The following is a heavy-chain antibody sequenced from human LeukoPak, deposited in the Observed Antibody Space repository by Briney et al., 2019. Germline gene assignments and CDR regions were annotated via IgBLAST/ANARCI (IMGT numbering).Heavy chain of an antibody. CDR3: VSGLYGDYVLKC. CDR2: ISGSGGST. CDR1: GFTFSNYA. Sequence: GGSLRLSCAASGFTFSNYAMSWVRQAPGKGLEWVSAISGSGGSTYYADSVKGRFTISRDNSKNTLYLQMNSLRAEDTAVYYCVSGLYGDYVLKCWGQGTLVTVSS. J-gene: IGHJ4*02. D-gene: IGHD4-17*01. V-gene: IGHV3-23*01.